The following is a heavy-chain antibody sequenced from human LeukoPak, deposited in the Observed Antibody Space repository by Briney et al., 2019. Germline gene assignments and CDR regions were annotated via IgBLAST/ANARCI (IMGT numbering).Heavy chain of an antibody. D-gene: IGHD3-10*01. CDR1: GFTFSDYE. Sequence: GGSLRLSCTASGFTFSDYEVNWIRRAPGKGLEWVSYISGSGSTIYYPDSVKGRFTISRDNAKNSLYLQMNSLRAEDTAVYHCASRGRGISGMDVWGKGTTVTVSS. CDR3: ASRGRGISGMDV. V-gene: IGHV3-48*03. J-gene: IGHJ6*04. CDR2: ISGSGSTI.